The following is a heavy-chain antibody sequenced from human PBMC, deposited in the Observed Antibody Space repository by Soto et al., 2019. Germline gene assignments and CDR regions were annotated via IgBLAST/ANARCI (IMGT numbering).Heavy chain of an antibody. J-gene: IGHJ4*02. CDR3: ARGDIVATIPFDY. V-gene: IGHV1-69*13. D-gene: IGHD5-12*01. CDR2: FIPIFGTA. CDR1: GGTFSSYA. Sequence: GASVKVSCKASGGTFSSYAISWVRQAPGQGLEWMGGFIPIFGTANYAQKFQGRVTITADESTSTAYMELSSLRSEDTAVYYCARGDIVATIPFDYWGQGTLVTVSS.